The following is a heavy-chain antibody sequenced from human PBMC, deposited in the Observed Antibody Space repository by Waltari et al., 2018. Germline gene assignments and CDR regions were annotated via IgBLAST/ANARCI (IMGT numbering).Heavy chain of an antibody. Sequence: QVQLVQSGAEVKKPGSSVKVSCKASGGTFSSYAISWVRQAPGQGLEWMGGIIPIFGTANYAQKFQGRVTITADESTSTAYMGLSSLRSEDTAVYYCARGGYFDWLLSFDYWGQGTLVTVSS. CDR2: IIPIFGTA. CDR3: ARGGYFDWLLSFDY. V-gene: IGHV1-69*13. D-gene: IGHD3-9*01. CDR1: GGTFSSYA. J-gene: IGHJ4*02.